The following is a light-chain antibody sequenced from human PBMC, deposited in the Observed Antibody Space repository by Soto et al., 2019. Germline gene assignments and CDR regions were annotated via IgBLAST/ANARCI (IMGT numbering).Light chain of an antibody. CDR3: CSAGGSPPYV. J-gene: IGLJ1*01. V-gene: IGLV2-23*02. CDR2: EVN. Sequence: QSVLTQPASVSGSPGQSITISCTGTSSNVGSYKLVSWYQQHPGKAPKLMIFEVNKRPSGVSNRFSGSKSGNTASLTISGLKVEDESDYDCCSAGGSPPYVRASGTKLTVL. CDR1: SSNVGSYKL.